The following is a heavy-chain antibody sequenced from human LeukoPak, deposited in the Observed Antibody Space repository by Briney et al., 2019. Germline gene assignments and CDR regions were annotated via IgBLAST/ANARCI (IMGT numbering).Heavy chain of an antibody. V-gene: IGHV3-33*01. J-gene: IGHJ3*02. Sequence: PGGSLRLSCAASGFTFSSYGMHWVRQAPGKGLEWVAVIWYDGSNRYYADSVKGRFTISRDNSKNTLYLQMNSLRAEDTAVYYCETYLGAFDIWGQGTMVTVSS. CDR3: ETYLGAFDI. CDR1: GFTFSSYG. CDR2: IWYDGSNR.